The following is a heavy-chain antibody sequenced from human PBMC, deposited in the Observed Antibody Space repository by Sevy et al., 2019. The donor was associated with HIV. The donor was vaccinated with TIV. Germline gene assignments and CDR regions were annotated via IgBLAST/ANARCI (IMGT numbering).Heavy chain of an antibody. Sequence: ASVKVSCKASGGTFSSYAISWVRQAPGQGLEWMGGIIPIFGTANYAQKFQGRVTITADESTGTAYMELSSLRSEDTAVYYCARARRGQLELPRSLARPYFWFDPWGQGTLVTVSS. D-gene: IGHD1-7*01. J-gene: IGHJ5*02. CDR3: ARARRGQLELPRSLARPYFWFDP. CDR1: GGTFSSYA. V-gene: IGHV1-69*13. CDR2: IIPIFGTA.